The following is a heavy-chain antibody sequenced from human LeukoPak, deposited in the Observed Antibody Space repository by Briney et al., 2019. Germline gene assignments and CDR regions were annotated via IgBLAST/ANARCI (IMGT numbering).Heavy chain of an antibody. CDR3: ARGQLDSSGYYEYYFDY. CDR1: GYTFTSYY. D-gene: IGHD3-22*01. V-gene: IGHV1-46*01. Sequence: ASVKVSCKASGYTFTSYYMHWVRQAPGQGLEWMGIINPTGGSTSYAQKFQGRVTTTRDTSTSTVYMELSSLRSEDTAVYYCARGQLDSSGYYEYYFDYWGQGTLVTVSS. CDR2: INPTGGST. J-gene: IGHJ4*02.